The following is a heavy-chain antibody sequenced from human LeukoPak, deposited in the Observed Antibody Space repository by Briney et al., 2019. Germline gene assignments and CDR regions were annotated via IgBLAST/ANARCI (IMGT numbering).Heavy chain of an antibody. CDR1: GGSISSHY. V-gene: IGHV4-59*08. D-gene: IGHD3-22*01. J-gene: IGHJ6*02. CDR3: ASQNYYDSSGYYYHYYYGMDV. Sequence: SETLSLTCTVSGGSISSHYWSWIRQPPGKGLEWIGYIYYSGSTNYNPSLKSRVTISVDTSKNQFSLKLSSVTAADTAVYYCASQNYYDSSGYYYHYYYGMDVWGQGTTVTVSS. CDR2: IYYSGST.